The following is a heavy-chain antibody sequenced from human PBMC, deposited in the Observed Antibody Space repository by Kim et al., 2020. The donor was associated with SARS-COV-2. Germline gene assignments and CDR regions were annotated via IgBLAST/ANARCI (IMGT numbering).Heavy chain of an antibody. D-gene: IGHD2-15*01. CDR3: ARQRGVGLLYYYYYGMDV. J-gene: IGHJ6*02. V-gene: IGHV4-59*08. CDR2: IYYSGST. Sequence: SETLSLTCTVSGGYISSYYWSWIRQPPGKGLEWIGYIYYSGSTNYNPSLKSRVTISVDTSKNQFSLKLSSVTAADTAVYSCARQRGVGLLYYYYYGMDVWGQGTTVTVSS. CDR1: GGYISSYY.